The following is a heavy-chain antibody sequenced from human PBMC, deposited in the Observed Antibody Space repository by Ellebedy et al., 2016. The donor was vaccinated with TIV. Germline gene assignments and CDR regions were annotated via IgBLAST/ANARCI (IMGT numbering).Heavy chain of an antibody. CDR3: ARGYCISTSCFDWFDP. V-gene: IGHV4-39*07. D-gene: IGHD2-2*01. J-gene: IGHJ5*02. CDR1: GGSISSSSYY. CDR2: IYYSGST. Sequence: SETLSLTCTVSGGSISSSSYYWGWIRQPPGKGLEWIGSIYYSGSTYYNPSLKSRVTISVDTSKNQFSLKLSSVTAADTAVYYCARGYCISTSCFDWFDPWGQGTLVTVSS.